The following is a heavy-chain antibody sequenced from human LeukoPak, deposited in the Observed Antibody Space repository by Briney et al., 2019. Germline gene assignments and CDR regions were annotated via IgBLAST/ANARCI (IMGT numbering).Heavy chain of an antibody. CDR2: ISGSGGST. D-gene: IGHD6-19*01. Sequence: GGSLRLSCAASGFTFSSYAMSWVRQAPGKGLEWVSAISGSGGSTYYADSVKGRSTISRDSSKNTLYLQMNSLRAEDTAVYYCANAHHSYRIAVAGIDYWGQGTLVTVSS. J-gene: IGHJ4*02. CDR3: ANAHHSYRIAVAGIDY. V-gene: IGHV3-23*01. CDR1: GFTFSSYA.